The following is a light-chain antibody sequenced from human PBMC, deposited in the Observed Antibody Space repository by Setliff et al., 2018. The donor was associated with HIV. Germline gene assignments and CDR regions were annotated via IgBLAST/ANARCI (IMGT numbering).Light chain of an antibody. Sequence: QTVVTQEPSFSVSPGGTVTLTCCLRSGSVSTGHFPSWYQQTPGQTPRMLIYSTNTRSSGVPDRFSGSILGNRAALTITGAQAEDECDYYCVLYMGNGVSVFGGGTKVTVL. CDR1: SGSVSTGHF. CDR3: VLYMGNGVSV. J-gene: IGLJ3*02. CDR2: STN. V-gene: IGLV8-61*01.